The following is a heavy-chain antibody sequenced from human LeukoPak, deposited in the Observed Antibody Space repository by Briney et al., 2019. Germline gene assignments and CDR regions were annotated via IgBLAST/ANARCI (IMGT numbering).Heavy chain of an antibody. D-gene: IGHD3-22*01. CDR1: GFTFSSYE. V-gene: IGHV3-48*03. CDR2: ISSSGSTI. Sequence: GGSLRLSCAASGFTFSSYEMNWVRQAPGKGLEWVSYISSSGSTIYYADSVKGRFTISRDNAKNSLYLQMNSLRAEDTAVYYCARAADYDSSGYYLDYWGQGTLVTVSS. CDR3: ARAADYDSSGYYLDY. J-gene: IGHJ4*02.